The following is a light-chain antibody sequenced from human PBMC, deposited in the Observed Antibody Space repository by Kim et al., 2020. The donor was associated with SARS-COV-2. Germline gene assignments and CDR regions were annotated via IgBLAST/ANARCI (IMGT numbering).Light chain of an antibody. CDR3: TSYGGSNTLV. CDR1: DSDIGRDNF. V-gene: IGLV2-8*01. Sequence: VIISCSRTDSDIGRDNFVSWDQQYPGKTPKISIFKVSERLSGVPERFSGSKSGNTASLTVSGLQAEDEADYYCTSYGGSNTLVFGGGTQLTVL. CDR2: KVS. J-gene: IGLJ2*01.